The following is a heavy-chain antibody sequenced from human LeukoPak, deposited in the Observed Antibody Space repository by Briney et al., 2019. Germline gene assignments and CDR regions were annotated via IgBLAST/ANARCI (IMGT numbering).Heavy chain of an antibody. J-gene: IGHJ4*02. CDR2: INPNSGGT. Sequence: ASVKVSCKASGYTFTGYYMHWVRQAPGQGLEWMGWINPNSGGTNYAQKFQGRVTMTRDTSISTAYMELSSLRSEDTAVYYCARTNDIVVVVAATPPKTNVNSFDYWGQGTLVTVSS. V-gene: IGHV1-2*02. CDR1: GYTFTGYY. CDR3: ARTNDIVVVVAATPPKTNVNSFDY. D-gene: IGHD2-15*01.